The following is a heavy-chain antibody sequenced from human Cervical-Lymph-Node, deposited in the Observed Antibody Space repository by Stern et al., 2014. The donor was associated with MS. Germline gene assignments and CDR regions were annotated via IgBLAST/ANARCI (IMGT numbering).Heavy chain of an antibody. Sequence: VQLVQSGPGLVKPSGTLSLTCAVSGGSISSSNWWSWVRQPPGKGLEWIGEIYHSGSTNYNPSLTSRVTISVDKPKNQFSLKLSSVTAADTAVYYCGRWELPNGLLWGQGTLVTVAS. CDR2: IYHSGST. V-gene: IGHV4-4*02. CDR3: GRWELPNGLL. D-gene: IGHD1-26*01. J-gene: IGHJ4*02. CDR1: GGSISSSNW.